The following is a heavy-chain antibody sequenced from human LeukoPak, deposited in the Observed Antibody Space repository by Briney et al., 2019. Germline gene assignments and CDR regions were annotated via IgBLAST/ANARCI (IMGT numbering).Heavy chain of an antibody. CDR2: RYHRGST. CDR1: GGSLTIGTW. J-gene: IGHJ5*02. D-gene: IGHD2-15*01. CDR3: ARSYCSGRSCHNTLTWFDP. V-gene: IGHV4-4*02. Sequence: PSETLSLTCAVSGGSLTIGTWRSWVCRPPGKELARPGERYHRGSTTYNPSLRRRVTISVDWPTTHLYRKLSLVIGADSAVFAFARSYCSGRSCHNTLTWFDPWGQGTLVTVSS.